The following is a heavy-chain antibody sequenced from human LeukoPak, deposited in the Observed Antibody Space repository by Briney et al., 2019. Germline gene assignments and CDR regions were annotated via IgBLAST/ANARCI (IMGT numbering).Heavy chain of an antibody. J-gene: IGHJ4*02. V-gene: IGHV5-51*01. D-gene: IGHD6-6*01. CDR3: ARVPYSISSMDY. Sequence: GEPLKISCKSSGYTLSNYWIGWVRHMPGKGLEWMGIIYPGDSDTRYSPPFEGQVSISADKSISTAYLQWSSLKASDTAMYYCARVPYSISSMDYWGQGTLVTVSS. CDR1: GYTLSNYW. CDR2: IYPGDSDT.